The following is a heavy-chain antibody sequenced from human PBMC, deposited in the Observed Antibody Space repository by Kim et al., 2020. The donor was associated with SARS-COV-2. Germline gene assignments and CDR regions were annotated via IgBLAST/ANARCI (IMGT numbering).Heavy chain of an antibody. D-gene: IGHD3-9*01. CDR3: ARAGGDILTGYGMDV. J-gene: IGHJ6*02. Sequence: GGSLRLSCAASGFTFSSYGMHWVRQAPGKGLEWVAVIWYDGSNKYYADSVKGRFTISRDNSKNTLYLQMNSLRAEDTAVYYCARAGGDILTGYGMDVWGQGTTVTVSS. CDR2: IWYDGSNK. CDR1: GFTFSSYG. V-gene: IGHV3-33*01.